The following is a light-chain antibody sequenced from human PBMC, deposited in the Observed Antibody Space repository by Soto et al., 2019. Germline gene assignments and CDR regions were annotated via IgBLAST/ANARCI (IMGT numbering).Light chain of an antibody. CDR2: WAS. J-gene: IGKJ1*01. V-gene: IGKV4-1*01. CDR3: QQYFRPWT. CDR1: QSVLYSANNKNY. Sequence: DIVMTQSPDSLAVSLGERATINCKSSQSVLYSANNKNYLSWYQQKPGQPPKLLIYWASTRESGVPDRFSGIGSGTDFTLTISSLQAVDVAVYYCQQYFRPWTFGQGTKVEIK.